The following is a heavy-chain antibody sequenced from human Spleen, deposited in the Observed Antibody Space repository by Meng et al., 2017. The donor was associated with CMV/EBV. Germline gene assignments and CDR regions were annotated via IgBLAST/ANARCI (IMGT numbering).Heavy chain of an antibody. V-gene: IGHV4-34*01. CDR2: INHSGST. CDR1: GGSFSGYY. Sequence: SETLSLTCAVYGGSFSGYYWSWIRQPPGKGLEWIGEINHSGSTNYNPSLKSRVTISVDTSKNQFSLKLSSVTAADTAVYYCARLSGLVVTQGYFDYWGQGTLVTVSS. CDR3: ARLSGLVVTQGYFDY. D-gene: IGHD4-23*01. J-gene: IGHJ4*02.